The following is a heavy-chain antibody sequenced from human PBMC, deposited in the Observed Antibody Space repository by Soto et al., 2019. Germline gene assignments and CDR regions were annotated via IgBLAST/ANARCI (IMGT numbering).Heavy chain of an antibody. Sequence: ASVKVSCKASGYTFTSYYMHWVRQAPGQGLEWMGIINPSGGSTSYAQKFQGRVTMTRDTSTSTVYMELSSLRSEDTAVYYCARENSSSTSCYAFDIWGQGTMVTVSS. CDR1: GYTFTSYY. CDR3: ARENSSSTSCYAFDI. CDR2: INPSGGST. V-gene: IGHV1-46*01. D-gene: IGHD2-2*01. J-gene: IGHJ3*02.